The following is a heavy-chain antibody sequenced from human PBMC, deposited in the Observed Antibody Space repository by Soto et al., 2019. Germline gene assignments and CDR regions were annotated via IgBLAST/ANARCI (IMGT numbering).Heavy chain of an antibody. CDR2: INPSAGGT. CDR3: ASSTGGMDYYYGMDV. J-gene: IGHJ6*02. V-gene: IGHV1-46*01. D-gene: IGHD3-16*01. Sequence: ASVKVSCKASGYTISSYYIHWVRQAPGQGLEWMGIINPSAGGTSYAQKFQGRVTMTRDTSTSTVYMELSSLRSEDTAVYYCASSTGGMDYYYGMDVWGQGTTVTVSS. CDR1: GYTISSYY.